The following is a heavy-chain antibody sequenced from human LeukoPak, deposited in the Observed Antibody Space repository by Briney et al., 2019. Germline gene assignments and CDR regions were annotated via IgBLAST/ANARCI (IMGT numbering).Heavy chain of an antibody. CDR2: INPNSGGT. CDR1: GYTFTGYY. D-gene: IGHD5-24*01. Sequence: VASVKVSCKASGYTFTGYYMHWVRQAPGQGLEWMGWINPNSGGTNYAQKFQGRVTMTRDTSISTAYMELSGLRSDDTAVYYCARPDGPADYWGQGTLVTVSS. V-gene: IGHV1-2*02. J-gene: IGHJ4*02. CDR3: ARPDGPADY.